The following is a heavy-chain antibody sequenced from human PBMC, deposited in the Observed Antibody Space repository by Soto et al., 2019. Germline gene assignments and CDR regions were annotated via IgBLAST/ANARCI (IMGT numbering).Heavy chain of an antibody. CDR2: IYYSGST. D-gene: IGHD3-3*01. J-gene: IGHJ6*02. V-gene: IGHV4-59*01. Sequence: SETLSLTCTVSGGSINNYYWSWIRQPPGKGLEWIGYIYYSGSTNYNPSLKSRVTISVDTSKNQFSLKLSSVTAADTAVYYCARGGMYYDFWSGSSYYYYGMDVWGQGTTVTVSS. CDR1: GGSINNYY. CDR3: ARGGMYYDFWSGSSYYYYGMDV.